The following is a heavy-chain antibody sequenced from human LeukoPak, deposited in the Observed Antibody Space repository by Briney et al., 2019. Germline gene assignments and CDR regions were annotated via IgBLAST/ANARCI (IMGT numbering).Heavy chain of an antibody. CDR1: GGSISSSSYY. Sequence: PSETLSLTCTVSGGSISSSSYYWGWIRQPPGKGLEWIGSIYHSGSTYYNPSLKSRVTISVDTSKNQFSLKLSSVTAADTAVYYCAREDDGYYGSGSKGVDYWGQGTLVTVSS. D-gene: IGHD3-10*01. CDR3: AREDDGYYGSGSKGVDY. CDR2: IYHSGST. V-gene: IGHV4-39*07. J-gene: IGHJ4*02.